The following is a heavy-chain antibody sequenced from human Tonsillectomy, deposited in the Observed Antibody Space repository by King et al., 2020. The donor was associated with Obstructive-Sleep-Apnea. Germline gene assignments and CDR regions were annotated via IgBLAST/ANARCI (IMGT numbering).Heavy chain of an antibody. D-gene: IGHD6-13*01. CDR3: ARTLSIAAAGTGWYFDL. Sequence: QLQESGPGLVKPSETLSLTCTVSGGSISSYYWSWIRQPPGKGLEWIGYIYYSGSTNYNPSLKSRVTISVDTSTNQFSLKLSSVTAADTAVYYCARTLSIAAAGTGWYFDLWGRGTLVTVSS. CDR2: IYYSGST. V-gene: IGHV4-59*01. J-gene: IGHJ2*01. CDR1: GGSISSYY.